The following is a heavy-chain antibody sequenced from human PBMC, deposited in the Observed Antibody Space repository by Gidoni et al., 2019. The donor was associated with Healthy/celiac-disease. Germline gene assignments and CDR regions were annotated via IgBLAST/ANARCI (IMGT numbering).Heavy chain of an antibody. CDR2: ISGSGGST. CDR3: AKDGACRSTSCTFDY. V-gene: IGHV3-23*01. Sequence: DVQLFESGGGLVQPGGSLRLSCSASGFTFSSYAMRWVRQAPGKGLEWVSAISGSGGSTYEADSVKGRFTSSRDNSKNTLYRQMNSLRAEDTAVYYCAKDGACRSTSCTFDYWGQGTLVTVSS. D-gene: IGHD2-2*01. CDR1: GFTFSSYA. J-gene: IGHJ4*02.